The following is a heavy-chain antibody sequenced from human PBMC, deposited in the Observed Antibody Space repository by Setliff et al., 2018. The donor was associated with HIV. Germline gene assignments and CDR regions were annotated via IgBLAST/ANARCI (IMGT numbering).Heavy chain of an antibody. CDR2: IKQDGSET. V-gene: IGHV3-7*03. Sequence: LRLSCAASGFTFSSYWMTWVRQAPGKGLEWVANIKQDGSETYSVDSVKGRFTISRDNAKNSLYLQMNSLRVEDTAVYYCARDPYNSNAFSFGAFDIWGQGTMVTVSS. D-gene: IGHD3-22*01. CDR3: ARDPYNSNAFSFGAFDI. CDR1: GFTFSSYW. J-gene: IGHJ3*02.